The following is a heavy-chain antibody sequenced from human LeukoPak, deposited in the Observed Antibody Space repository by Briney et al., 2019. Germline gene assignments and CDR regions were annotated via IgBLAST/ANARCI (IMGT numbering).Heavy chain of an antibody. D-gene: IGHD3-22*01. Sequence: GGSLRLSCAASGFTFSSYEMNWVHQAPGKGLEWVSYISSSGSTIYYGDSVKGRFSICRDNAKNSLYLQMNSVRAEETAVYYCASGVYDSSGYYFCYWGQGTLVTVSS. V-gene: IGHV3-48*03. CDR1: GFTFSSYE. CDR2: ISSSGSTI. CDR3: ASGVYDSSGYYFCY. J-gene: IGHJ4*02.